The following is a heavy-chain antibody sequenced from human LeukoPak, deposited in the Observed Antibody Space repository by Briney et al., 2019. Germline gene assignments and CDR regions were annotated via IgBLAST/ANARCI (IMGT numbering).Heavy chain of an antibody. CDR1: GGSMNSYY. D-gene: IGHD6-6*01. Sequence: SETLSLTCTVSGGSMNSYYWSWIRQSPGKGLEWIGYIYYSGSTNYNPSLKSRVTISVDTSKNQFSLKLSSVTAADTAVYYCAGNIAARLDYWGQGTLVTVSS. V-gene: IGHV4-59*08. J-gene: IGHJ4*02. CDR3: AGNIAARLDY. CDR2: IYYSGST.